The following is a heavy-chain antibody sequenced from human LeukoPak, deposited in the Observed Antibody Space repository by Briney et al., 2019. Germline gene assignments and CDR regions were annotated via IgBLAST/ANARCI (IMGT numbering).Heavy chain of an antibody. CDR2: LYSDGNT. V-gene: IGHV3-53*01. CDR1: GFTVITND. D-gene: IGHD1-14*01. CDR3: ARGVEPLAANTLAY. Sequence: GGSLKLSCAPSGFTVITNDMTWVRQAPGKGLEWVSVLYSDGNTKYADSVQGRFTISRDNSKNTLYLEMNSLSPDDTAVYYCARGVEPLAANTLAYWGQGTLVTVSS. J-gene: IGHJ4*02.